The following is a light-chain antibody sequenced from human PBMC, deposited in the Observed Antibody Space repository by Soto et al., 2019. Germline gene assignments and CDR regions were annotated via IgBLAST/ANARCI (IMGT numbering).Light chain of an antibody. J-gene: IGKJ4*02. CDR3: HQRSNWPLT. CDR2: DAS. V-gene: IGKV3-11*01. CDR1: QSVNNY. Sequence: EIVLTQSPATLSLSPGERATISCRASQSVNNYLAWYKQKPGQAPRLLIYDASSRATDIPAGFSGSGSGTDSTLTISSLEPEDFATYYCHQRSNWPLTFGGGTKVDIK.